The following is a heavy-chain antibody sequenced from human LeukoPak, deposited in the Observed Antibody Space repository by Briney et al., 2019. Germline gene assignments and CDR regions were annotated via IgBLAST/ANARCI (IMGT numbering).Heavy chain of an antibody. J-gene: IGHJ4*02. D-gene: IGHD3-3*01. CDR1: GGTFSSYV. V-gene: IGHV1-69*05. CDR2: IIPNSGTA. Sequence: SVKVSCKASGGTFSSYVISWVRQAPGQGLEWMGGIIPNSGTANYAQKFQGRVTITTDESTSTAYMELSSLRSEDTAVYYCARLQNDFWSGPNDYWGQGTLVTVSS. CDR3: ARLQNDFWSGPNDY.